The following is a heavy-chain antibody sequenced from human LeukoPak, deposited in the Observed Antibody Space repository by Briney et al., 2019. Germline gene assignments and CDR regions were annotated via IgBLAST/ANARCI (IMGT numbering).Heavy chain of an antibody. V-gene: IGHV3-30*18. Sequence: GGSLRLSCAASEFSVGSNYMTWVRQAPGKGLEWVAFISYDGSNKDYADSVKGRFTISRDNSKNTMFLQMNSLRVEDTAVYYCAKVHLRIEIYAFDVWGQGTMVTVSS. D-gene: IGHD1-26*01. CDR3: AKVHLRIEIYAFDV. CDR1: EFSVGSNY. J-gene: IGHJ3*01. CDR2: ISYDGSNK.